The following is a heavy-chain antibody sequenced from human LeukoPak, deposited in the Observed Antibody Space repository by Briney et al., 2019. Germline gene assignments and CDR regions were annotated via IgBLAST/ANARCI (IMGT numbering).Heavy chain of an antibody. CDR2: ISGSGGST. CDR1: GFTFSNAW. D-gene: IGHD6-19*01. CDR3: AKDQVGSGWSINYYYYYGMDV. Sequence: PGGSLRLSCATSGFTFSNAWMNWVRQAPGKGLEWVSAISGSGGSTYYADSVKGRFTISRDNSKNTLYLQMNSLRAEDTAVYYCAKDQVGSGWSINYYYYYGMDVWGQGTTVTVSS. V-gene: IGHV3-23*01. J-gene: IGHJ6*02.